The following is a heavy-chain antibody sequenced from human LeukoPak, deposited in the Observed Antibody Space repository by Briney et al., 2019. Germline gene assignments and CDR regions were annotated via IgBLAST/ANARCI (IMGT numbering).Heavy chain of an antibody. D-gene: IGHD4-17*01. CDR1: GYTFTSYA. CDR2: INAGNGNT. Sequence: GASVKVSCKASGYTFTSYAMHWVRQAPGQRLEWMGRINAGNGNTKYSQKFQGRVTITRDTSASTAYMELSSLRSEDTAVYYCARDYGDYVSPFDYWGQGTLVTVSS. J-gene: IGHJ4*02. CDR3: ARDYGDYVSPFDY. V-gene: IGHV1-3*01.